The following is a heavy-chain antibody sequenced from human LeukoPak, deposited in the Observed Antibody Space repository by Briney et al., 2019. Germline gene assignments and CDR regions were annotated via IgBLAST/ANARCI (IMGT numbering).Heavy chain of an antibody. CDR3: ARAGEMASNTGSDY. CDR2: ISNNGGST. D-gene: IGHD5-24*01. CDR1: GFTFYNYA. V-gene: IGHV3-23*01. J-gene: IGHJ4*02. Sequence: PGGSLRLSCAASGFTFYNYAMNWVRQAPGKGLEWVSTISNNGGSTYYADSVRGRFTISRDNSKNRLSLQMNSLRADDTAIYYCARAGEMASNTGSDYWGQGTLVTVSS.